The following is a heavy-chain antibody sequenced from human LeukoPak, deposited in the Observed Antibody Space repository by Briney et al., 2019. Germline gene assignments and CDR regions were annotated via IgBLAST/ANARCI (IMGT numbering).Heavy chain of an antibody. D-gene: IGHD5-18*01. CDR3: AHKRYNFFDY. V-gene: IGHV2-5*02. CDR1: GFSLSTSGVG. J-gene: IGHJ4*02. Sequence: SGPTLVKPTQTLTLTCTFSGFSLSTSGVGVGWIRQPPGKALEWLALIYWDNDNRYSPSLRSRLTITKDTSKNQVVLTLTNMAPVDTATYSCAHKRYNFFDYWGQGTLVTVSS. CDR2: IYWDNDN.